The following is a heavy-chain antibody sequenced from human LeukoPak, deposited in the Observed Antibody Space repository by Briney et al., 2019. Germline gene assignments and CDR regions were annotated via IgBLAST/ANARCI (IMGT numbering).Heavy chain of an antibody. CDR2: LSGSGITT. D-gene: IGHD3-10*01. V-gene: IGHV3-23*01. CDR3: AREMIGSYYYGSGSYAAFDI. Sequence: PGGSLRLSCAASGFTFSNSAMIWVRQAPGKGLEWVSTLSGSGITTYYADSVTGRFTISRDNAKNSLYLQMNSLRAEDTAVYYCAREMIGSYYYGSGSYAAFDIWGQGTMVTVSS. J-gene: IGHJ3*02. CDR1: GFTFSNSA.